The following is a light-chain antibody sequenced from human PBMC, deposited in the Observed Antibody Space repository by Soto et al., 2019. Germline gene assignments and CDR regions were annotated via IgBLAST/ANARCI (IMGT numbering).Light chain of an antibody. Sequence: QSALTQPASVSGSPGQSITISCTGTSSDVGGYNYVSWYQQHPGKAPKLMIYEVSNRPSGVSNRFSGSKSGNTASLTSSGLQAEDGADYYCSSYTSSSTYVFGTGTKLTVL. V-gene: IGLV2-14*01. CDR1: SSDVGGYNY. CDR3: SSYTSSSTYV. J-gene: IGLJ1*01. CDR2: EVS.